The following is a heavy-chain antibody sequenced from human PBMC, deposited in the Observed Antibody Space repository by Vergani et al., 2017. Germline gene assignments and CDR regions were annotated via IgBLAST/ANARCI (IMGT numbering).Heavy chain of an antibody. Sequence: VQLVESGGGVVQPGRSLRLSCAGSGFTLSSHAMHWVRQAPGKGLEWVASISGSSSYVFYRDSVEGRFTITRDNAKKSVYLQMNSLRAEDTAMYFCARGLWDCTHIRCSPPSYWGQGTQVTVSS. CDR1: GFTLSSHA. D-gene: IGHD2-8*01. J-gene: IGHJ4*02. V-gene: IGHV3-21*01. CDR3: ARGLWDCTHIRCSPPSY. CDR2: ISGSSSYV.